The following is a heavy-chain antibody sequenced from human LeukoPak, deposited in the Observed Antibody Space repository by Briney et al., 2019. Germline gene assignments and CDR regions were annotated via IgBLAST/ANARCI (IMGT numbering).Heavy chain of an antibody. CDR2: IYYSGTT. Sequence: SETLSLTCTVSGGSISSGGYYWSWIRLHPGKGLEWIGYIYYSGTTYYNPSLKSRVTISVDTSKNQFSLKLTSLTAADTAVYYCARDRSSWGLDCWGQGTLVTVSS. D-gene: IGHD7-27*01. CDR3: ARDRSSWGLDC. CDR1: GGSISSGGYY. J-gene: IGHJ4*02. V-gene: IGHV4-31*03.